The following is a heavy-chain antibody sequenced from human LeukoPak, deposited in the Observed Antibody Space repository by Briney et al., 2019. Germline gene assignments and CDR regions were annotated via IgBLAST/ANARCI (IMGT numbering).Heavy chain of an antibody. CDR3: ATHLPGYSSSWYAFDY. CDR1: GXSISSYY. CDR2: IYYSGST. V-gene: IGHV4-59*01. Sequence: SETLSLTCTVSGXSISSYYGSWIRQPPGKGLEWIGYIYYSGSTDYNPSLKSRVTISVDTSKNQFSLKLSSVTAADTAVYYCATHLPGYSSSWYAFDYWGQGTLVTVSS. J-gene: IGHJ4*02. D-gene: IGHD6-13*01.